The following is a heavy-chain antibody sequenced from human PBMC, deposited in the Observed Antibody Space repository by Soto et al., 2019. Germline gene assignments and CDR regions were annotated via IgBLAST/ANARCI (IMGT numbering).Heavy chain of an antibody. J-gene: IGHJ4*02. CDR3: ARDFGGRHPSDY. CDR2: IYSGGST. V-gene: IGHV3-66*01. Sequence: EVQLVESGGGLVQPGGSLRLACAASGFTVSSNYMSWVRQAPGKGLEWVSVIYSGGSTYYADSVKGRFTISRDNSKNTLYLQMNSLRAEDTAVYYCARDFGGRHPSDYWGQGTLVTVSS. CDR1: GFTVSSNY. D-gene: IGHD3-16*01.